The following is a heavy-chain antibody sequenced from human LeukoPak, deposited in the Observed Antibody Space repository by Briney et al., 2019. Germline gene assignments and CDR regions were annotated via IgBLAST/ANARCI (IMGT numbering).Heavy chain of an antibody. J-gene: IGHJ4*02. Sequence: SETLSLTCTVSGGSISSYYWSWIRQPPGKGLEWIGSIYYSGSTYYNPSLKSRVTISVDTSKNQFSLKLSSVTAADTAVYYCARVTGSSGWYYFDYWGQGTLVTVSS. CDR3: ARVTGSSGWYYFDY. CDR1: GGSISSYY. CDR2: IYYSGST. V-gene: IGHV4-59*05. D-gene: IGHD6-19*01.